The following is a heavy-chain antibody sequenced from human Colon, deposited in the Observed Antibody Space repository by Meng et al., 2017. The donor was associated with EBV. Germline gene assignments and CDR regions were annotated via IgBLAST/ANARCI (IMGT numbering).Heavy chain of an antibody. Sequence: CPCPGRPTHPLSPPCTGAGGPMSSGNYYCRWIRQPPGKGLEWIGYIHHSGSAYYNPSLKSRVSISVDTSKNQFSLNLNSMTAADTAVYYCASFDHIPRRNYFDYWGQGTLVTVSS. CDR3: ASFDHIPRRNYFDY. CDR2: IHHSGSA. CDR1: GGPMSSGNYY. D-gene: IGHD2-21*01. J-gene: IGHJ4*02. V-gene: IGHV4-30-4*01.